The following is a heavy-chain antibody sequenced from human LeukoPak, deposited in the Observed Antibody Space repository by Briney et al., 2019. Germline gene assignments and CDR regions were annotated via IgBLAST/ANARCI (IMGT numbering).Heavy chain of an antibody. J-gene: IGHJ3*02. Sequence: SETLSLTSTVSGGSISSYYWSWIRQPPGKGLEWIGNIFYSGSTYYSPSLKSRVTTSLDTSRNQFSLKLNSVTAADTAVYYCAKSNGYGLVDIWGQGTMVTVSS. V-gene: IGHV4-59*12. CDR1: GGSISSYY. CDR2: IFYSGST. CDR3: AKSNGYGLVDI. D-gene: IGHD5-18*01.